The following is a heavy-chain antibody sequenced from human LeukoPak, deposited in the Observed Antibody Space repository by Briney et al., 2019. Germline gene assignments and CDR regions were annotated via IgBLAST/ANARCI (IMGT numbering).Heavy chain of an antibody. V-gene: IGHV4-59*08. CDR3: ARHGSGGWYED. CDR1: GGSISSYY. CDR2: IYYSGST. D-gene: IGHD6-19*01. Sequence: SETLSLTCTVSGGSISSYYWSWIRQPPGKGLEWIGYIYYSGSTNYNPSLKSRVTISVDTSKNQFSLKLSSVTAADTAVYYCARHGSGGWYEDWGQGTLVTVSS. J-gene: IGHJ4*02.